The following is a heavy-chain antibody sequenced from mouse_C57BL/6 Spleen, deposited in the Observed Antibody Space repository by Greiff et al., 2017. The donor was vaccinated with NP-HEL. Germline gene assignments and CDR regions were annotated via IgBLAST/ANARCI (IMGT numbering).Heavy chain of an antibody. CDR2: IDPETGGT. CDR3: TRSLLRRVAGYFDV. J-gene: IGHJ1*03. V-gene: IGHV1-15*01. Sequence: QVQLQQSGAELVRPGASVTLSCKASGYTFTDYEMHWVKQTPVHGLEWIGAIDPETGGTAYNQKFKGKAILTADKSSSTAYMELRSLTSEDSAVYDCTRSLLRRVAGYFDVWGTGTTVTVSS. CDR1: GYTFTDYE. D-gene: IGHD1-2*01.